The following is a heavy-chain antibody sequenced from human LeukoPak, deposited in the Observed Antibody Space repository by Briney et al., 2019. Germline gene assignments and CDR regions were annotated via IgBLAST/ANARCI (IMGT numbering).Heavy chain of an antibody. V-gene: IGHV3-11*04. CDR3: ARHDYGGFGV. D-gene: IGHD4/OR15-4a*01. CDR1: GFTFSDFY. CDR2: ISSSGNTI. J-gene: IGHJ6*04. Sequence: GGSLRLSCAASGFTFSDFYMHWIRQAPGKGLEWLAYISSSGNTIYYADSVKGRLTISRDNAKNSLFLQMNSLRAEDTAVYHCARHDYGGFGVWGKGTSVAVFS.